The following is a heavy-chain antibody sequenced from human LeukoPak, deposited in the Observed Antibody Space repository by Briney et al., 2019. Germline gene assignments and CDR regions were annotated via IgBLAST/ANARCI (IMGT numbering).Heavy chain of an antibody. V-gene: IGHV4-59*01. CDR1: GVSITNYY. J-gene: IGHJ5*01. CDR2: AHYSGGA. Sequence: KASETLSLTCTVSGVSITNYYWSWIRQSPAKGLEWIGYAHYSGGANSDPSLKHRVTISLDTSKNQFSLKLSSVTAADTAVYYRARDSYSHDGAFNDLFDSWGQGTLVTVSS. CDR3: ARDSYSHDGAFNDLFDS. D-gene: IGHD4/OR15-4a*01.